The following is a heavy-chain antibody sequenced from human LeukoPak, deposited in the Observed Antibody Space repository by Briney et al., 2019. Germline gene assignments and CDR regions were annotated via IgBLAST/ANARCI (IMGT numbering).Heavy chain of an antibody. V-gene: IGHV1-3*04. CDR1: GYTFTSYT. D-gene: IGHD3-10*02. CDR2: INTGNGNA. J-gene: IGHJ3*02. CDR3: ARGGRITMLHAFDI. Sequence: ASVKVSCKASGYTFTSYTMHWVRQAPGQRLEWMGWINTGNGNAKYSQKFQGRVTITRDTSASTAYMELSSLRSEDTAVYYCARGGRITMLHAFDIWGQGTMVTVSS.